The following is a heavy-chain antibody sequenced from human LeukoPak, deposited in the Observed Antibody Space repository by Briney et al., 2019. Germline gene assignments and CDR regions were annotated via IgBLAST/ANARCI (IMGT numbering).Heavy chain of an antibody. Sequence: PGGSLRLSCAASGFTFSSYAMHWVRQAPGKGLEWVAVISYDGSNKYYADSVKGRFTISRDNSKNTLYLQMNSLRAEDTAVYYCARDRPSYGSGSYFDYWGQGTLVTVSS. D-gene: IGHD3-10*01. CDR2: ISYDGSNK. V-gene: IGHV3-30-3*01. J-gene: IGHJ4*02. CDR1: GFTFSSYA. CDR3: ARDRPSYGSGSYFDY.